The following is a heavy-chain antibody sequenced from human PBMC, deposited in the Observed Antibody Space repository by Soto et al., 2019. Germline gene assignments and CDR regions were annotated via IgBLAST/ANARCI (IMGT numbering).Heavy chain of an antibody. CDR1: GFTFSSYA. CDR3: AKGREVVPAAMVYYYMDV. V-gene: IGHV3-23*01. D-gene: IGHD2-2*01. J-gene: IGHJ6*03. Sequence: GGSLRLSCAASGFTFSSYAMSWVRQAPGKGLEWVSAISGSGGSTYYADSVKGRFTISRDNSKNTLYLQMNSLRAEDTAVYYCAKGREVVPAAMVYYYMDVWGKGTTVTVSS. CDR2: ISGSGGST.